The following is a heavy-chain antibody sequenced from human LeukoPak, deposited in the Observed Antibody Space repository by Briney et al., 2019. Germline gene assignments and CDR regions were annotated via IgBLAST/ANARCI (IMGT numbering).Heavy chain of an antibody. J-gene: IGHJ5*02. D-gene: IGHD2-15*01. CDR2: MNPNSGNT. Sequence: ASVKVSCKASVYTFTSYDINWVRQATGQGLEWMGWMNPNSGNTGYAQKFQGRVTMTRNTSISTAYMELSSLRSEDTAVYYCARAGGGSCSRNWFDPWGQGTLVTVSS. CDR1: VYTFTSYD. V-gene: IGHV1-8*01. CDR3: ARAGGGSCSRNWFDP.